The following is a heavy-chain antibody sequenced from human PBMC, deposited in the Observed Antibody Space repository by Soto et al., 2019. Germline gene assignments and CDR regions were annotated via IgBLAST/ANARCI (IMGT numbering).Heavy chain of an antibody. Sequence: QVQLVQSGAEVKKPGSSVKVSCKASGGTFSSYAISWVRQAPGKGLEWMGGIIPIFGTANYAQKFEGRVTMSADKATSTAYMELGSLRSEDTAVYYCARDCGGSCSLYYSYGMDVWGQGTTVTVSS. D-gene: IGHD2-15*01. CDR3: ARDCGGSCSLYYSYGMDV. V-gene: IGHV1-69*06. CDR2: IIPIFGTA. J-gene: IGHJ6*02. CDR1: GGTFSSYA.